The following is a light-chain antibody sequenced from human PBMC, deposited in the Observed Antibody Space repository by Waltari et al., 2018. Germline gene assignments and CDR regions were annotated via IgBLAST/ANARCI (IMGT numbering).Light chain of an antibody. CDR3: QQYDNLLLT. CDR2: DAS. J-gene: IGKJ5*01. Sequence: DIQMTQSPSSLSASVGARVTITCQASQDISNYLNWYQQKPGKAPKLLIYDASNLETGVPSRFSGSGSGTDFTFTISSLQPEDIATYYCQQYDNLLLTFGQGTRLEIK. V-gene: IGKV1-33*01. CDR1: QDISNY.